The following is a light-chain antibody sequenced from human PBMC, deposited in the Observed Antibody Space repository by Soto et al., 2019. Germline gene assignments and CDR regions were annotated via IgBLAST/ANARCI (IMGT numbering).Light chain of an antibody. CDR1: KNINRY. CDR3: QQSYDIPRT. J-gene: IGKJ1*01. V-gene: IGKV1-39*01. Sequence: HMTESASSVSASFGYIVTITCRASKNINRYLTWYQQKPGKAPSLVIYVASTLQSGVPSRFSGSGFGTDFTLTIHGLQPEDFATYYCQQSYDIPRTFGQGTKVDIK. CDR2: VAS.